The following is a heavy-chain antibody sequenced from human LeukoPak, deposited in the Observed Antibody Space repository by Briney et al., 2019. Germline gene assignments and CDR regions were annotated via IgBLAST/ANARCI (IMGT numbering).Heavy chain of an antibody. J-gene: IGHJ4*02. D-gene: IGHD3-3*01. CDR3: ARVLAYYDFWSGYTDY. CDR1: GFTFSSYV. V-gene: IGHV3-21*01. CDR2: IGSSSSYI. Sequence: GGSLRLSCAASGFTFSSYVMNWVRQAPERGLEWVSSIGSSSSYIYYADSMKGRFTISRDNAKKSLYLQMNSLRAEDTAVYYCARVLAYYDFWSGYTDYWGQGTLVTVSS.